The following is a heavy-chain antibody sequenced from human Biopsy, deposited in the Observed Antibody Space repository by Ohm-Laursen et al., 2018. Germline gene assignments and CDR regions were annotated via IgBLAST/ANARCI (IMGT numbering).Heavy chain of an antibody. CDR1: GYTFTDYY. Sequence: ASVKVSCKASGYTFTDYYVHWVRRAPGHGLEWMGWIDTINGGARYAQKFQGRVTMTRDTSISTAYMELSRLTSDGTAVYYCARERDPWGQGTLVTVSS. CDR3: ARERDP. CDR2: IDTINGGA. J-gene: IGHJ5*02. V-gene: IGHV1-2*02.